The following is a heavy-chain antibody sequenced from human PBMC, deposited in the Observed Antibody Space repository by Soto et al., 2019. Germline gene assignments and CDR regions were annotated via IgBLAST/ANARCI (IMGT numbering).Heavy chain of an antibody. CDR1: GYTFTSYA. D-gene: IGHD6-13*01. V-gene: IGHV1-3*01. CDR3: ARVRYSSSWSYYHYGMDV. Sequence: GASVKVSCKASGYTFTSYAMHWVRQAPGQRLEWMGWINAGNGNTKYSQKFQGRVTITRDTSASTAYMELSSLRSEDTAVYYCARVRYSSSWSYYHYGMDVWGQGTTVTVSS. CDR2: INAGNGNT. J-gene: IGHJ6*02.